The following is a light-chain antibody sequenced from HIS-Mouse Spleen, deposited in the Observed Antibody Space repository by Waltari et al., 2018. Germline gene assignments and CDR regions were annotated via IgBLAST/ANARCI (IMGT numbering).Light chain of an antibody. Sequence: AIWMTLSPSLLSASTGDSVAISCRMMQGISSYLSWYQQKPGKDPELLIYAASTMQSGVPSRLSGSGSGKDFTLTNSCLQSEDCATYYCQQYYSFPYTFGQVTKLEIK. CDR3: QQYYSFPYT. CDR2: AAS. J-gene: IGKJ2*01. V-gene: IGKV1D-8*02. CDR1: QGISSY.